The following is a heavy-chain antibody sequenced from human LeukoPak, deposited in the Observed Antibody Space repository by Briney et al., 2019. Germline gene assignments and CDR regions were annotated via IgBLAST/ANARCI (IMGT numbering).Heavy chain of an antibody. J-gene: IGHJ4*02. CDR2: ISGSGGST. Sequence: GGSLRLSCAGSGFPFSDHYMDWVRQAPGKGLEWVSSISGSGGSTHYADSVKGRFTISRDKTKNTLYLQMNSLRAEDTAVYYCAKSAYYDASGYYREYYFDYWGQGTLVTVSS. CDR3: AKSAYYDASGYYREYYFDY. D-gene: IGHD3-22*01. CDR1: GFPFSDHY. V-gene: IGHV3-23*01.